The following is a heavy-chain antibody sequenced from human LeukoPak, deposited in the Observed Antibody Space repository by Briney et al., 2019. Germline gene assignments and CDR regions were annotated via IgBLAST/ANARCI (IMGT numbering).Heavy chain of an antibody. CDR1: GFTVSSNY. Sequence: PGGSLRLSCAASGFTVSSNYMSWVRQAPGKGLEWVSVIYSGGSTYYADPVKGRFTISRDNSKNTLYLQMNSLRAEDTAVYYCARVDSSGYFGAFDIWGQGTLVTVSS. V-gene: IGHV3-66*02. CDR2: IYSGGST. J-gene: IGHJ3*02. CDR3: ARVDSSGYFGAFDI. D-gene: IGHD3-22*01.